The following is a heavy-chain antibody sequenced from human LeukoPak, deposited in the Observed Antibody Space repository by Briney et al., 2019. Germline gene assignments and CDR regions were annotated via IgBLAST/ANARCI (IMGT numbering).Heavy chain of an antibody. CDR2: ISYDGSNK. V-gene: IGHV3-30-3*01. CDR3: ARTDRGLLLNWFDP. Sequence: GGSLRLSCAASGFTFSSYAMHWVRQAPGKGLEWVAVISYDGSNKYYADSVKGRFTISRDNSKNTLYLQMNSLRAEDTAVYYCARTDRGLLLNWFDPWGQGTLATVSS. J-gene: IGHJ5*02. CDR1: GFTFSSYA. D-gene: IGHD1-26*01.